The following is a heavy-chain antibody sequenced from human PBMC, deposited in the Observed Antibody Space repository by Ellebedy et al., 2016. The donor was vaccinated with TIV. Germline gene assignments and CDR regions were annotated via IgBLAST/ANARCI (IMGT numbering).Heavy chain of an antibody. Sequence: ASVKVSCXASGYTFTSYDINWVRQATGQGLEWMGWMNPNSGNTGYAQKFQGRVTMTRNTSISTAYMELSSLRSEDTAVYYCARGPGYSGYDLKYYFDYWGQGTLVTVSS. CDR1: GYTFTSYD. D-gene: IGHD5-12*01. CDR3: ARGPGYSGYDLKYYFDY. V-gene: IGHV1-8*01. CDR2: MNPNSGNT. J-gene: IGHJ4*02.